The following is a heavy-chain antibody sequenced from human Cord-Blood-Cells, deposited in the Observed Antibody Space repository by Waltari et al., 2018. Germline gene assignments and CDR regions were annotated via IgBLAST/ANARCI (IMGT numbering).Heavy chain of an antibody. CDR2: INHSGST. CDR3: ASDYYGSGSYDY. J-gene: IGHJ4*02. Sequence: QVQLQQWGAGLLKPSETLSLTCAVYGGSFRGYYWSWIRQPPGKGLEWIGEINHSGSTNYNPSLKSRVTISVDTSKNQFSLKLSSVTAADTAVYYCASDYYGSGSYDYWGQGTLVTVSS. D-gene: IGHD3-10*01. CDR1: GGSFRGYY. V-gene: IGHV4-34*01.